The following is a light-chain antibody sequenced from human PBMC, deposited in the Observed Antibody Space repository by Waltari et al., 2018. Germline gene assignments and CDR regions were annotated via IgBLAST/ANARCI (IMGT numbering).Light chain of an antibody. CDR3: HQSSKLPIT. V-gene: IGKV6-21*02. CDR1: QSIGRS. Sequence: EIVLTQSPDFQSVTPKEKVTITCRASQSIGRSLHWYQRQPGQSPNLLIKYASQSISGVPSRFSGSGSGTDFTLTSTSLEAEDAATYFCHQSSKLPITFGQGTRLEI. CDR2: YAS. J-gene: IGKJ5*01.